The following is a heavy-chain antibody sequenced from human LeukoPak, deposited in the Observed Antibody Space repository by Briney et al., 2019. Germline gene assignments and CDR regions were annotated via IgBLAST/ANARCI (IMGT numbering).Heavy chain of an antibody. D-gene: IGHD3-9*01. J-gene: IGHJ3*01. Sequence: SETLSPTCSVSGASLSGSQYYWGWIRQPPGRPLQWIATIFYTGSTLYNPSLSSRVSLSVDTSKKQISLRLTSVTAADSALYYCARHRGSLKTGYSPKNPLDVWGQGTMVTVSS. CDR3: ARHRGSLKTGYSPKNPLDV. CDR1: GASLSGSQYY. CDR2: IFYTGST. V-gene: IGHV4-39*01.